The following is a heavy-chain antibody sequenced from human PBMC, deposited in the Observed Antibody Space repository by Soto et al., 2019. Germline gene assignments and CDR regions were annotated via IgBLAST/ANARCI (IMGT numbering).Heavy chain of an antibody. CDR3: ARGWETVGTTTPFAY. V-gene: IGHV1-69*06. CDR2: IIPLFGTP. CDR1: GGTFSNFA. D-gene: IGHD1-26*01. J-gene: IGHJ4*02. Sequence: SVKVSCKASGGTFSNFAINWVRQAPGQGLEWMGGIIPLFGTPNYAQKFQGRVTFTAHKSTSTAYMELRSLRSDDTAVYYCARGWETVGTTTPFAYWGQGTLVTVSS.